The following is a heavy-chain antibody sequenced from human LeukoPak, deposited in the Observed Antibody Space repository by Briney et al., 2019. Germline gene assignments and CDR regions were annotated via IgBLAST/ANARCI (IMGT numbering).Heavy chain of an antibody. V-gene: IGHV4-61*02. J-gene: IGHJ5*02. CDR3: ARGAVRGVSWFDP. CDR2: IYTSGST. D-gene: IGHD3-10*01. Sequence: SSETLSLTCTVSGGSISSGSYYWSWIRQPAGKGLEWIGRIYTSGSTNYNPSLKSRVTISVDTSKNQFSLKLSSVTAADTAVYYCARGAVRGVSWFDPWGQGTLVTVSS. CDR1: GGSISSGSYY.